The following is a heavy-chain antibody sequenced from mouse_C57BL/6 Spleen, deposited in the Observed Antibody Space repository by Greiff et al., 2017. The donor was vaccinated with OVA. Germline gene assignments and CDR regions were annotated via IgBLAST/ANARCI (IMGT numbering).Heavy chain of an antibody. CDR1: GYTFTSYW. Sequence: QVQLQQPGAELVRPGSSVKLSCKASGYTFTSYWMHWVKQRPIQGLEWIGNIDPSDSETHYNQKFKDKATLTVDKSSSTAYMQLSSLTSEDSAVYYCAREDYYGSRYFDYWGQGTTLTVSS. V-gene: IGHV1-52*01. J-gene: IGHJ2*01. D-gene: IGHD1-1*01. CDR3: AREDYYGSRYFDY. CDR2: IDPSDSET.